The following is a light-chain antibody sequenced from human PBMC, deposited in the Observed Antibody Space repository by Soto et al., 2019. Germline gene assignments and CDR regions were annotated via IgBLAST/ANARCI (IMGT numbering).Light chain of an antibody. CDR2: DVS. Sequence: QSALTQPASVSGSPGQSITISCTGTSSDVGDYNYVSWYQQHPGKAPKLMIYDVSNRPSGVSNRFSGSKSSNTASLTISGLQAEDEADYYCSSYTSSNTCVFGTGTKLTVL. CDR1: SSDVGDYNY. CDR3: SSYTSSNTCV. V-gene: IGLV2-14*01. J-gene: IGLJ1*01.